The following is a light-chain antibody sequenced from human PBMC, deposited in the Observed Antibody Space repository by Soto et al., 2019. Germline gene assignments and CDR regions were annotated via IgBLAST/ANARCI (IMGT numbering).Light chain of an antibody. CDR2: EVS. J-gene: IGLJ1*01. V-gene: IGLV2-14*01. CDR1: SSDVGAYNF. CDR3: SSYTSRSTLV. Sequence: QSALTQPASVSGSPGQSISISCTGTSSDVGAYNFVSWYQQHPGKAPKLMIYEVSNRPSGVSNRFSGSKSGNTVSLTISGLQAEDEADYYCSSYTSRSTLVFGSGTKLTVL.